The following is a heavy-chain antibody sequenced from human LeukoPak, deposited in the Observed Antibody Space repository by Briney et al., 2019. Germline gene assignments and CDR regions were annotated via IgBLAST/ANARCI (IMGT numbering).Heavy chain of an antibody. Sequence: PGGFLRLSCAASGFTFRDYWLHWVRQAPGKGLMWVSRISGDGSSLNYAGSVKGRFTISRDNAKNSLYLQMSNLRAEDTAVYFCARGGGLDVWGQGATVTVSS. J-gene: IGHJ6*02. V-gene: IGHV3-74*01. CDR2: ISGDGSSL. D-gene: IGHD3-16*01. CDR1: GFTFRDYW. CDR3: ARGGGLDV.